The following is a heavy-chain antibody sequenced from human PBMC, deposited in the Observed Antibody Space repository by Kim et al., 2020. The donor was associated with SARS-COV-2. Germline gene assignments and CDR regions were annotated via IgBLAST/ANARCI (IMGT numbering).Heavy chain of an antibody. CDR2: INPNSGGT. J-gene: IGHJ6*01. CDR1: GYLFTDYH. D-gene: IGHD6-6*01. CDR3: ARGITARSWFGMEV. Sequence: ASVKVSCKTSGYLFTDYHVHWVRQAPGQGLEWMGWINPNSGGTKYAQKFQGRVTMTRDTSISTAYMELSRLKSDDTAVYYCARGITARSWFGMEVGGQGT. V-gene: IGHV1-2*02.